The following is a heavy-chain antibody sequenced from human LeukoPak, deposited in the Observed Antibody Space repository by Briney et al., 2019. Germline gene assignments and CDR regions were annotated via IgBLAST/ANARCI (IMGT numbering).Heavy chain of an antibody. Sequence: GGSLRLSCAASGFTFSSYSMNWVRQAPGKGLEWVSSISSSSSYIYYADSVKGRFTISRDNAENSLYLQMNSLRAEDTAVYYCASSRYTVTTSGYYYYYMDVWGKGTTVTVSS. CDR2: ISSSSSYI. CDR3: ASSRYTVTTSGYYYYYMDV. J-gene: IGHJ6*03. CDR1: GFTFSSYS. D-gene: IGHD4-17*01. V-gene: IGHV3-21*01.